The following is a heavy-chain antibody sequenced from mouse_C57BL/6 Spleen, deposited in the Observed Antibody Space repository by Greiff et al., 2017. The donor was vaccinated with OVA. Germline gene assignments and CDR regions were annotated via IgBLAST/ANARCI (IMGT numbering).Heavy chain of an antibody. D-gene: IGHD5-1*01. CDR1: GYTFTSYW. CDR2: IDPSNSET. CDR3: ARSSEYDYFDY. Sequence: QVQLQQPGAELVKPGSSVKLSCKASGYTFTSYWMQWVKQRPVQGLEWIGNIDPSNSETNYNQKFKDKATLTVDKSSSTAYMQLSSLTSEDAAVYYCARSSEYDYFDYWGQGTTLTVSS. J-gene: IGHJ2*01. V-gene: IGHV1-52*01.